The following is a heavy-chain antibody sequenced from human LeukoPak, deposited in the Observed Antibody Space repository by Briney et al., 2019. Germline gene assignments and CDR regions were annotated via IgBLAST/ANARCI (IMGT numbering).Heavy chain of an antibody. D-gene: IGHD2-21*02. V-gene: IGHV3-74*01. CDR3: ARSHCGGACYSGYFQH. Sequence: PGGSLRLSCAASGFTFSSYAMHWVRQAPGKGLVWVSRINSDGSSTSYADSVKGRFTISRDNAKNTLYLQMNSPRAEDTAVYYCARSHCGGACYSGYFQHWGQGTLVTVSS. J-gene: IGHJ1*01. CDR1: GFTFSSYA. CDR2: INSDGSST.